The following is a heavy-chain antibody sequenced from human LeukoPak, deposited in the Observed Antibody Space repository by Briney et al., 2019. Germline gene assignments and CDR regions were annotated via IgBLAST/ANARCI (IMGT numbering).Heavy chain of an antibody. CDR2: IYYSGST. D-gene: IGHD3-3*01. J-gene: IGHJ4*02. CDR1: GGSISSGGYY. V-gene: IGHV4-61*08. Sequence: SETLSLTCTVSGGSISSGGYYWSWIRQHPGKGLEWIGYIYYSGSTNYNPSLKSRVTVSVDTSKNQFSLRLSSVTAADAAVFYCASFDFWSTYYRFDYWGQGALVTVSS. CDR3: ASFDFWSTYYRFDY.